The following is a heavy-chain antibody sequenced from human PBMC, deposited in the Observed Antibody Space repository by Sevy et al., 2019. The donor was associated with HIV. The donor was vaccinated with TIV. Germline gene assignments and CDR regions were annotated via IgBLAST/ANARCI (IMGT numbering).Heavy chain of an antibody. Sequence: GGSLRLSCTASGFIFSHYSMNWVRQAPGKGLEWVASISTSSTYIYYADSVKGRFTISRDNAKNLLYLQMNSLGAEDTAVYQCARDRGVGTSYYGMDVWGQGTTVTVSS. CDR1: GFIFSHYS. CDR3: ARDRGVGTSYYGMDV. V-gene: IGHV3-21*01. CDR2: ISTSSTYI. D-gene: IGHD1-26*01. J-gene: IGHJ6*02.